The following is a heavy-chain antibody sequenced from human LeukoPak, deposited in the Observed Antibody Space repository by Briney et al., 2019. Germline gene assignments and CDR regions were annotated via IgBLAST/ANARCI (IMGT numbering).Heavy chain of an antibody. Sequence: ASVKVSCKVSGYTLTELSMHWVRQAPGKGLEWMGGFDPEDGETIYAQKFQGRVTMTEDTSTDTAYMELSSLRSEETDVYFCATDRDSSRIFWDYWGQGTLVTVSS. J-gene: IGHJ4*02. CDR3: ATDRDSSRIFWDY. V-gene: IGHV1-24*01. D-gene: IGHD3-3*01. CDR1: GYTLTELS. CDR2: FDPEDGET.